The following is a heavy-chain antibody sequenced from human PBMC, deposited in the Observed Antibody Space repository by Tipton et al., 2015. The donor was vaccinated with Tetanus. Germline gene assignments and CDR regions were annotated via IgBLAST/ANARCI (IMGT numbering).Heavy chain of an antibody. J-gene: IGHJ6*02. V-gene: IGHV3-74*01. Sequence: GSLRLSCEASGFTFSTYWMHWVRQTPGKGLEWISRINPDGRRTNYADSVKGRFTISRDHAKNTVYLQMNSLRAEDTAVYFCARRSLTNYGLDVWGQGTPVTVSS. CDR1: GFTFSTYW. CDR3: ARRSLTNYGLDV. D-gene: IGHD1-1*01. CDR2: INPDGRRT.